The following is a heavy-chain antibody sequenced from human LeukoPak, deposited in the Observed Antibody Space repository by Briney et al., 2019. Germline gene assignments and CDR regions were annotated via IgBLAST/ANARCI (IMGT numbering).Heavy chain of an antibody. V-gene: IGHV4-34*01. Sequence: PSEALSLTCAVYGGSFSGYYWSWIRQPPGKGLEWIGEINHSGSTNYNPSLKSRVTISVDTSKNQFSLKLSSVTAADTAVYYCARGGQGMDYDFWSGPSNWFDPWGQGTLVTVSS. CDR1: GGSFSGYY. J-gene: IGHJ5*02. CDR2: INHSGST. D-gene: IGHD3-3*01. CDR3: ARGGQGMDYDFWSGPSNWFDP.